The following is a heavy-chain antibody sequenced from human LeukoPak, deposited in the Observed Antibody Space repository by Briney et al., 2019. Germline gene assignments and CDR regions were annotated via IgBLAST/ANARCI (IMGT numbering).Heavy chain of an antibody. CDR3: AKSPKTGFLFDY. Sequence: PGESLRLSCAASGFTVSSNYMSWVRQAPGKGLEWVSVIYGGVNTVYADSVQGRFTISRDNSKNTLYLQMSSLRAEDTAVYYCAKSPKTGFLFDYWGKGTLVTVSS. CDR1: GFTVSSNY. V-gene: IGHV3-66*01. D-gene: IGHD1-1*01. J-gene: IGHJ4*02. CDR2: IYGGVNT.